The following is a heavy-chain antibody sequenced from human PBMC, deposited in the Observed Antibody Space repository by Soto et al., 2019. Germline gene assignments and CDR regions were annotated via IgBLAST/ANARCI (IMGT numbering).Heavy chain of an antibody. J-gene: IGHJ6*03. CDR3: AKEGRDIVVVVAAPLSYYMDV. CDR1: GFTFSSYG. CDR2: ISYEGSNK. V-gene: IGHV3-30*18. Sequence: GGSLRLSCAASGFTFSSYGMHWVRQAPGKGLEWVAVISYEGSNKYYADSVKGRFTISRDNSKNTLYLQMNSLRAEDTAVYYCAKEGRDIVVVVAAPLSYYMDVWGKGTTVTVSS. D-gene: IGHD2-15*01.